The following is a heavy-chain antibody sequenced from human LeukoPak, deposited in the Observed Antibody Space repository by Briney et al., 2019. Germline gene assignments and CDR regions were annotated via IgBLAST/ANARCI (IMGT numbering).Heavy chain of an antibody. CDR3: ARDFFPWTAMVMGDY. J-gene: IGHJ4*02. Sequence: ASVTVSCKASGYTFTGYYMHWVRQAPGQGLEWMGWINPNSGDTNYAQKFQGRVTMTRDTSISTAYMELSRLRSDDTAVYYCARDFFPWTAMVMGDYWGQGTLVTVSS. D-gene: IGHD5-18*01. CDR1: GYTFTGYY. V-gene: IGHV1-2*02. CDR2: INPNSGDT.